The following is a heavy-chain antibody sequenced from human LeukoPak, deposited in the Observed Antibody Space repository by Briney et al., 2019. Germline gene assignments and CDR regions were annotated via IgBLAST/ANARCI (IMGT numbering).Heavy chain of an antibody. CDR1: GYTFTSYA. CDR2: INAGNGNT. Sequence: ASVKVSCKASGYTFTSYAMHWVRQAPGQRLEWMGWINAGNGNTKYSQKFQGRVTITRDTSASTAYMELSSLRSEDTAVYYCATDMVRGVMVSLIFDYWGQGTLVTVSS. J-gene: IGHJ4*01. V-gene: IGHV1-3*01. D-gene: IGHD3-10*01. CDR3: ATDMVRGVMVSLIFDY.